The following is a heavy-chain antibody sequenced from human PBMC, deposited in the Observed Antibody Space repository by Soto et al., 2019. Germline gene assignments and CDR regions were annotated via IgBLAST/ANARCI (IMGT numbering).Heavy chain of an antibody. CDR1: GYTFTTYG. D-gene: IGHD2-21*01. Sequence: QVQLVQSGAEVKETGASVKVSCKASGYTFTTYGVSWVRQAPGQGLEWMGWINTYDVNTRYAKTFQDRITMTTDTSTSTASMELRSLASDDTAVYYCARDLPWVCGGGSCSSKETNSVLDVWGQGTTVTVSS. CDR2: INTYDVNT. J-gene: IGHJ6*02. CDR3: ARDLPWVCGGGSCSSKETNSVLDV. V-gene: IGHV1-18*01.